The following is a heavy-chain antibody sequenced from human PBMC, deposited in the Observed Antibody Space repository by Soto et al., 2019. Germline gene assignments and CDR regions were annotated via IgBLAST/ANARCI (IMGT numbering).Heavy chain of an antibody. D-gene: IGHD3-22*01. J-gene: IGHJ5*02. CDR3: AKAGDSTGYYSNWLGR. Sequence: PGGSLRLSCAASGFTFSSYGMHWVRQAPGKGLEWVAVISYDGSNKYYADSVKGRFTISRDNSKNTLYLQMNSLRAEDTAVYYCAKAGDSTGYYSNWLGRWGQGSLVTVSS. CDR2: ISYDGSNK. V-gene: IGHV3-30*18. CDR1: GFTFSSYG.